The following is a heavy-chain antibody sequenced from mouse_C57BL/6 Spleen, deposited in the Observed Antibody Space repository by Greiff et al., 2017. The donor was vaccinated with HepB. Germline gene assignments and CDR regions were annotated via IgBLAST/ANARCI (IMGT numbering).Heavy chain of an antibody. Sequence: QVQLQQPGAELVKPGASVKLSCKASGYTFTSYWMHWVKQRPGQGLEWIGMIHPNSGSTNYNEKFKSKATLTVDKSSSTAYMQLSSLTSEDSAVYYCARGRYRNITRAMDYWGQGTSVTVSS. CDR1: GYTFTSYW. V-gene: IGHV1-64*01. D-gene: IGHD2-5*01. J-gene: IGHJ4*01. CDR3: ARGRYRNITRAMDY. CDR2: IHPNSGST.